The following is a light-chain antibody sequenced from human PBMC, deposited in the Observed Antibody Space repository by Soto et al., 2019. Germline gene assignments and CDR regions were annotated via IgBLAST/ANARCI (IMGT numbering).Light chain of an antibody. CDR3: QAWDMNTAI. CDR2: SNN. J-gene: IGLJ2*01. CDR1: SSNIGSNT. Sequence: QSVLTQPPSASGTPGQRVTISCSGSSSNIGSNTVNWYQQLPGTAPKLLIYSNNQRPSGVPDRFSGSKSGTSASLAISGTQATDEADYYCQAWDMNTAIFGGGTKLTVL. V-gene: IGLV1-44*01.